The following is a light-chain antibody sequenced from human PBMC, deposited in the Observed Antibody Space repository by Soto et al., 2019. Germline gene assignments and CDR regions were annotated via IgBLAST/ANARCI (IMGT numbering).Light chain of an antibody. J-gene: IGKJ1*01. CDR3: HQYGRSPWT. Sequence: EIVLTQSPGTLSLSPGERATLSCRASQSVSSTYLAWYQQKPGQAPRLLIYGASTRATGIPARISGSGSGTEFTLTISSLQSEDFAVYYCHQYGRSPWTLGQGTKVDIK. CDR2: GAS. CDR1: QSVSSTY. V-gene: IGKV3-20*01.